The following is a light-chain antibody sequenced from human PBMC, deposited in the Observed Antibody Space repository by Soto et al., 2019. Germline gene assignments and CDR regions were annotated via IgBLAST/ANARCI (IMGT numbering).Light chain of an antibody. CDR3: CSYAGSYTWV. CDR2: DVT. Sequence: QSALTQPHSVSGSPGQPVTISCSGTSSDVGHYNFVSWYQHHPGKAPKLLIYDVTTRPSGVPDRFSGSKSGNTASLTISGLQAEDEDDFYCCSYAGSYTWVFGGGTKLTVL. CDR1: SSDVGHYNF. J-gene: IGLJ3*02. V-gene: IGLV2-11*01.